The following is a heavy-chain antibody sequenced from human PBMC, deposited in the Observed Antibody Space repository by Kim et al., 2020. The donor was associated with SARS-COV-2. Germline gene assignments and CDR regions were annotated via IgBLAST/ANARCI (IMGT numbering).Heavy chain of an antibody. CDR1: GGTFSSYA. V-gene: IGHV1-69*13. D-gene: IGHD5-18*01. J-gene: IGHJ5*02. CDR3: ARVVRGYSYWLGGWWFDP. CDR2: IIPIFGTA. Sequence: SVKVSCKASGGTFSSYAISWVRQAPGQGLEWMGGIIPIFGTANYAQKFQGRVTITADESTSTAYMELSSLRSEDTAVYYCARVVRGYSYWLGGWWFDPWGQGTLVTVSS.